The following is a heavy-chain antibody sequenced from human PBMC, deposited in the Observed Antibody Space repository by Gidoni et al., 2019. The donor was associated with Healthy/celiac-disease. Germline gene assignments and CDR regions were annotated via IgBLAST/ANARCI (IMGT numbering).Heavy chain of an antibody. D-gene: IGHD4-17*01. CDR2: ISYDGSNK. Sequence: GFTFSSYAMHWVRQAPGKGLEWVAVISYDGSNKYYADSVKGRFTISRDNSKNTLYLQMNSLRAEDTAVYYCARGHYGDYGADYWGQGTLVTVSS. CDR3: ARGHYGDYGADY. J-gene: IGHJ4*02. CDR1: GFTFSSYA. V-gene: IGHV3-30-3*01.